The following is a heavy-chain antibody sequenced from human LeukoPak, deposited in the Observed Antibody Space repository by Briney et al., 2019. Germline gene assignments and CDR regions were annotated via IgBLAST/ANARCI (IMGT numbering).Heavy chain of an antibody. D-gene: IGHD4-23*01. CDR1: GFTFSSPA. V-gene: IGHV3-11*01. J-gene: IGHJ4*02. CDR3: ARDVDYGGNQGGLDY. CDR2: ISSTGIAT. Sequence: GGSLRLSCATSGFTFSSPAMSWVRQPPGKGLEWVSVISSTGIATYYAASVKGRFTISRDKAKNSLYLQMNSLRAEDTAVYYCARDVDYGGNQGGLDYWGQGTLVTVSS.